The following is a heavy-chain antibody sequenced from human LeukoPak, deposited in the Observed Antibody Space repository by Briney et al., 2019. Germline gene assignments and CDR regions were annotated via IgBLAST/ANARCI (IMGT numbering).Heavy chain of an antibody. Sequence: SETLSLTCTVSGGSISTYYWSWIRQPPGKGLEWIGYIYYSGSTNYTPSLKSRVTISVDTSKNQFSLNLSSVTAADTAVYYCARGRSRDGYNYDYRGQGTLVTVSS. CDR3: ARGRSRDGYNYDY. D-gene: IGHD5-24*01. CDR2: IYYSGST. CDR1: GGSISTYY. V-gene: IGHV4-59*01. J-gene: IGHJ4*02.